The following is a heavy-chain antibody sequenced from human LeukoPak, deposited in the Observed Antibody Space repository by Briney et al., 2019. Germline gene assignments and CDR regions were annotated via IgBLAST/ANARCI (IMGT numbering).Heavy chain of an antibody. V-gene: IGHV3-23*01. CDR1: GFTFSSFA. Sequence: GGSLRLSCTGSGFTFSSFAMSWVRQAPGKGLEWVSGVRSSSSDPYYADSVKGRFTLSRDNSKNTLFLQLNSLRAEDTAVYYCAKAEYSSVWFFDFWGQGTLVTVSS. CDR3: AKAEYSSVWFFDF. D-gene: IGHD6-19*01. J-gene: IGHJ4*02. CDR2: VRSSSSDP.